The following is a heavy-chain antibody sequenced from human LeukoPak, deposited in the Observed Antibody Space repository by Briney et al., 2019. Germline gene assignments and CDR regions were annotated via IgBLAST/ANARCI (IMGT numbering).Heavy chain of an antibody. D-gene: IGHD5-12*01. Sequence: PGGSLRLSCAASGFTVSSNYMSWVRQAPGKWLEWVSVIYSGGSTYYADSVKGRFTISRDNSKNTLYLQMNSLRAEDTAVYYCAKNSGYDNTLFDYWGQGTLVTVSS. CDR1: GFTVSSNY. CDR3: AKNSGYDNTLFDY. CDR2: IYSGGST. J-gene: IGHJ4*02. V-gene: IGHV3-53*01.